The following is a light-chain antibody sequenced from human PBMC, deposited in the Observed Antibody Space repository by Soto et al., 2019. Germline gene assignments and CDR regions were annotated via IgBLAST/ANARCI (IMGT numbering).Light chain of an antibody. J-gene: IGKJ1*01. Sequence: EIGMTQSASTLSVSPGERATLSCRASQSVSSNLAWYHQKPGQAPRLLIYGASTRATGIPARFSGSGSGTEFTLTISSLQSEDFAVYYCQQYNNWPRTFGQGSKVDIK. V-gene: IGKV3-15*01. CDR2: GAS. CDR3: QQYNNWPRT. CDR1: QSVSSN.